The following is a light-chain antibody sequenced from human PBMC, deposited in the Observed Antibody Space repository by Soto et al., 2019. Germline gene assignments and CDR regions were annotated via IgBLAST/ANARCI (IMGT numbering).Light chain of an antibody. CDR2: EVS. CDR3: SSYTGSSINTVV. Sequence: QSVLTQPASVSGSPGQSITISCTGTSSDVGKYNYVSWYQQHPAKAPKLMIFEVSNQPSGVSNRFSGSKSGNTASLTISGLQAEDEAEYYCSSYTGSSINTVVFGGGTQLTVL. J-gene: IGLJ2*01. V-gene: IGLV2-14*01. CDR1: SSDVGKYNY.